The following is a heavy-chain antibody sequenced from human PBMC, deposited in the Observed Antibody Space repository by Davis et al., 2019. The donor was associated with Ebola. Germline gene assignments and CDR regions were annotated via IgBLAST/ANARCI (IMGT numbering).Heavy chain of an antibody. CDR3: ARALYGYSYGRYYYYYGMDV. V-gene: IGHV1-18*01. J-gene: IGHJ6*02. Sequence: AASVKVSCKASGYTFTSYGISWVRQAPGQGLEWMGGIIPIFGTANYAQKLQGRVTMTTDTSTSTAYMELRSLRSDDTAVYYCARALYGYSYGRYYYYYGMDVWGQGTTVTVSS. CDR2: IIPIFGTA. CDR1: GYTFTSYG. D-gene: IGHD5-18*01.